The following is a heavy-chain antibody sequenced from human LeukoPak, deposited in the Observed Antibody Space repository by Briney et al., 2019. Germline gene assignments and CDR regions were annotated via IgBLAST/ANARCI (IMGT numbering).Heavy chain of an antibody. J-gene: IGHJ3*02. CDR2: MYYSGSR. V-gene: IGHV4-61*01. Sequence: TSETLSLTCTVSGGSISSSSYYWSWIRQPPGRGLEWIGYMYYSGSRNYNPSLKSRVTTSIDTSRNQFSLKLSSVTAADTAVYYCATGSSGDADAFDIWGQGTMVTVSS. CDR3: ATGSSGDADAFDI. CDR1: GGSISSSSYY. D-gene: IGHD6-19*01.